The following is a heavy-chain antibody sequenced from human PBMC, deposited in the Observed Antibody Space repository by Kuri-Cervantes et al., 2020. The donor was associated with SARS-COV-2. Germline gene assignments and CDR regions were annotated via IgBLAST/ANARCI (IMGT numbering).Heavy chain of an antibody. J-gene: IGHJ6*03. CDR3: AREIGGGAVPAAIGYYYYYMDV. V-gene: IGHV3-30*02. D-gene: IGHD2-2*01. CDR2: IRYDGSNK. Sequence: GESLKISCAASGFTFSSYGMHWVRQAPGKGLEWVAFIRYDGSNKYYADSVKGRFTISRDNAKNSLYLQMNSLRAEDTAVYYCAREIGGGAVPAAIGYYYYYMDVWGKGTTVTVSS. CDR1: GFTFSSYG.